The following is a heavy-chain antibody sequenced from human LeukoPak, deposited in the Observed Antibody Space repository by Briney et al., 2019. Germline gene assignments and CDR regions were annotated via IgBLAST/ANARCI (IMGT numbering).Heavy chain of an antibody. CDR1: GFTFSSYA. CDR3: ARDLGGGYYDSSGYPDY. V-gene: IGHV3-30*04. J-gene: IGHJ4*02. D-gene: IGHD3-22*01. CDR2: ISYDGSNK. Sequence: GGSLRLSCAASGFTFSSYAMHWVRQAPGKGLEWVAVISYDGSNKYYADSVKGRFTISRDNSKNTLYLQMNSLRAEDTAVYYCARDLGGGYYDSSGYPDYWGQGTLVTVSS.